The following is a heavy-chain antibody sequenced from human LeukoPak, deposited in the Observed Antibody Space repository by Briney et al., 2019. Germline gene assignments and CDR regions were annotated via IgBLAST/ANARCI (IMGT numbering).Heavy chain of an antibody. J-gene: IGHJ4*02. CDR2: ISAYNGNT. D-gene: IGHD3-22*01. CDR1: GYTFTSYG. CDR3: ARVIHYYDSSGYYFHHFDY. V-gene: IGHV1-18*01. Sequence: ASVKVSCKASGYTFTSYGINWVRQAPGQGLEWMGWISAYNGNTNYAQRLQGRVTMTTDTSTSTAYMELRSLRSDDTAVYYCARVIHYYDSSGYYFHHFDYWGQGTLVTVSS.